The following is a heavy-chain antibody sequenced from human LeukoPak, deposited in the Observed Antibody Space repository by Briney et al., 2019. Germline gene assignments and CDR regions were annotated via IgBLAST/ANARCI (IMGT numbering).Heavy chain of an antibody. V-gene: IGHV4-4*07. CDR1: GGSISSYY. CDR3: ARDESRPYYYYMDV. Sequence: NSSETLSLTCTDSGGSISSYYWSWIRQPAWNGLEWIGRIYTSGSTNYNPSLKSRVTMSVDTSKNQFSLKLSSVTAADTAVYYCARDESRPYYYYMDVWGKGTTVTVSS. CDR2: IYTSGST. J-gene: IGHJ6*03.